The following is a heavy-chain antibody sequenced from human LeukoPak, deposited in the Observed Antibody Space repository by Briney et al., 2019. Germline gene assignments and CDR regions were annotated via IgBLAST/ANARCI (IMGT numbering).Heavy chain of an antibody. D-gene: IGHD3-22*01. Sequence: SQTLSLTCTVSGGSISSGGYYWSWARQHRGEGLEWSVYIYYSGSTYYNPSLKSRFTISVDTSKNQFSLKLSSVTAADTAVYYCARVSYDSSCMDVWGQGTTVTVSS. CDR2: IYYSGST. V-gene: IGHV4-31*03. J-gene: IGHJ6*02. CDR1: GGSISSGGYY. CDR3: ARVSYDSSCMDV.